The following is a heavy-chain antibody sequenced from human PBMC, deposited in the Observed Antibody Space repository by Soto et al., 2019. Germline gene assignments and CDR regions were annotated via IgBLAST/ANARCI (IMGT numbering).Heavy chain of an antibody. CDR1: GGSISSYY. Sequence: PSETLSLTCTVSGGSISSYYWSWIRQPPGKGLEWIGYIYYSGSTNYNPSLKSRVTISVDTSKNQFSLKLSSVTAADTAVYYCARAGIAAAGADYWGQGTLVTVSS. D-gene: IGHD6-13*01. J-gene: IGHJ4*02. V-gene: IGHV4-59*01. CDR3: ARAGIAAAGADY. CDR2: IYYSGST.